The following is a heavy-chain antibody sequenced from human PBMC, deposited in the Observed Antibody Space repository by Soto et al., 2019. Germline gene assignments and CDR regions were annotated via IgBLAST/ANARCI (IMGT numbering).Heavy chain of an antibody. V-gene: IGHV3-30-3*01. CDR1: GFTFSSYA. Sequence: PGGSLRLSCAASGFTFSSYAMHWVRQAPGKGLEWVAVISYDGSNKYYADSVKGRFTIFGDSAKNSLFLIMDSLRAEDTAVYYCAAYNSSRHAAFDICGQGTLVTVSS. J-gene: IGHJ3*02. CDR3: AAYNSSRHAAFDI. D-gene: IGHD6-6*01. CDR2: ISYDGSNK.